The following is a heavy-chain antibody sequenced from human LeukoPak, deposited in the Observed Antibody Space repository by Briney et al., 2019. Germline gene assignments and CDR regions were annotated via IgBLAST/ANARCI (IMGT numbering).Heavy chain of an antibody. J-gene: IGHJ4*02. CDR2: IYTSGST. CDR3: ARDFDS. V-gene: IGHV4-4*07. CDR1: GGPFSSFH. Sequence: SETLSLTCTVSGGPFSSFHWSWIRQPAGKGLEWLGLIYTSGSTNYSPSLKSRLTMSVDAPKHQFSLKLSSVTAADTAVYYCARDFDSWGQGILVTVSS.